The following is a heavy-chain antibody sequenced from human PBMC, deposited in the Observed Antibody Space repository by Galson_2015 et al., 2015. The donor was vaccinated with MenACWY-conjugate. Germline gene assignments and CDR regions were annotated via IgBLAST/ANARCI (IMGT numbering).Heavy chain of an antibody. CDR3: AKDFYMDV. Sequence: SLRLSCAASGFTFRQYAMSWVRQAPGTGLEWVAIISDSGAATHYIDSVKGRFTISRDNSKNTLYLQMSRLRAEDTALYYCAKDFYMDVWGKGTTFSVSS. J-gene: IGHJ6*03. CDR2: ISDSGAAT. CDR1: GFTFRQYA. V-gene: IGHV3-23*01.